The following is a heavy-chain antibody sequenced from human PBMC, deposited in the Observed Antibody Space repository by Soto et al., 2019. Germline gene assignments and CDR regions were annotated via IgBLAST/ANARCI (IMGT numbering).Heavy chain of an antibody. D-gene: IGHD2-2*01. J-gene: IGHJ4*02. CDR1: GFTFSSYA. V-gene: IGHV3-30-3*01. Sequence: QVQLVESGGGVVQPGRSLRLSCAASGFTFSSYAMHWVRRAPGKGLEWVAVISYDGSNKYYADSVKGRFTISRDNSKNTLYLQMNSLRAEDTAVYYCASVPAARALSDYWGQGTLVTVSS. CDR3: ASVPAARALSDY. CDR2: ISYDGSNK.